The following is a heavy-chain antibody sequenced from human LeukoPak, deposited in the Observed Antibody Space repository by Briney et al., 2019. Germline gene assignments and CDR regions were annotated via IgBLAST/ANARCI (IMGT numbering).Heavy chain of an antibody. V-gene: IGHV1-24*01. CDR3: VGETLNY. CDR2: FDLEEDKT. CDR1: GYTLTELS. D-gene: IGHD3-16*01. J-gene: IGHJ4*01. Sequence: GASVKVSCKVSGYTLTELSIHWVRQAHEIGLEWMGGFDLEEDKTVYAQKFQARVTMTEDTSTDTAYMELSNLRSEDTAIYYCVGETLNYWGQGTQITVSS.